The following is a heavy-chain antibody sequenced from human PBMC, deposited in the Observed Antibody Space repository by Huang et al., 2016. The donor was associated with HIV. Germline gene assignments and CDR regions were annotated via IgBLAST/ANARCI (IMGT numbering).Heavy chain of an antibody. CDR2: LIPLFRAP. CDR1: GGSFSDQI. Sequence: QVQLEQSGPAVRKPGSSVKVSCQASGGSFSDQIIRWVRQAPGQRVEWLGSLIPLFRAPAYAQECKGRVTMTADESTATIYMELNSLTSEDTAVYYCAMSLRYQYDSRSYWGRYFDYWGQGTLVTVSS. V-gene: IGHV1-69*18. D-gene: IGHD3-16*01. J-gene: IGHJ4*02. CDR3: AMSLRYQYDSRSYWGRYFDY.